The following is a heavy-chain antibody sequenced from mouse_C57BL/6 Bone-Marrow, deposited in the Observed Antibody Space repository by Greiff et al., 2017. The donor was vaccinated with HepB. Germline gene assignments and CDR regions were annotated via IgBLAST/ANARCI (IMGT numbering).Heavy chain of an antibody. Sequence: EVKLQESGPELVKPGASVKMSCKASGYTFTDYNMHWVKQSHGKSLEWIGYINPNNGGTSYNQKFKGKATLTVNKSSSTAYMELRSLTSEDSAVYYCARSERDYGSVFDYWGQGTTLTVSS. V-gene: IGHV1-22*01. CDR2: INPNNGGT. CDR1: GYTFTDYN. J-gene: IGHJ2*01. CDR3: ARSERDYGSVFDY. D-gene: IGHD1-1*01.